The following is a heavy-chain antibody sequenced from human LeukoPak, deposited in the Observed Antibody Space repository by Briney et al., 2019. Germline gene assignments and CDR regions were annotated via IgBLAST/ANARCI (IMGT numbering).Heavy chain of an antibody. CDR2: ISGSGGST. D-gene: IGHD1-26*01. CDR3: ARVRGSYLQSRGYFDY. J-gene: IGHJ4*02. Sequence: GGSLRLACAASGFTFSSYAMSWVGQAPGKGLEWVSAISGSGGSTYYADSVKGRFTISRDNAKNSLYLQMNSLRAEDTAVYYCARVRGSYLQSRGYFDYWGQGTLVTVSS. V-gene: IGHV3-23*01. CDR1: GFTFSSYA.